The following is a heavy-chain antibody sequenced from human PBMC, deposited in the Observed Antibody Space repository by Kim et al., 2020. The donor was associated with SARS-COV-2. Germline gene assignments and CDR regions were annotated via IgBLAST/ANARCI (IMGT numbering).Heavy chain of an antibody. V-gene: IGHV4-30-2*05. D-gene: IGHD1-7*01. CDR3: ATMGDLDGWNYKSRFDP. J-gene: IGHJ5*02. Sequence: LKSRVTITVDTSKNQFSLKLSSVTAADTAVYYCATMGDLDGWNYKSRFDPWGQGTLVTVSS.